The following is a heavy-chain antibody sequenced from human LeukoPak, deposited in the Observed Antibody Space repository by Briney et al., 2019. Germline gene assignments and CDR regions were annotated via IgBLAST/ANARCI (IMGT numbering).Heavy chain of an antibody. D-gene: IGHD3-3*01. V-gene: IGHV4-39*01. CDR1: GGSISINNYY. Sequence: NPSETLSLTCTVPGGSISINNYYWGWIRQPPGKGLEWIGNIYYSGSTYYNPSLKSRVTISVDTSKNQFSLKLSSVTAADTAVYYRARLPRYDFWSWGQGTLVTVSS. CDR2: IYYSGST. CDR3: ARLPRYDFWS. J-gene: IGHJ4*02.